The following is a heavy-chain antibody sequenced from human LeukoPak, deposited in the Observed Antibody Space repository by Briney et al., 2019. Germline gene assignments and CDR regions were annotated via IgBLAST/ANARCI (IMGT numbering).Heavy chain of an antibody. CDR3: ARVVTLGYCSGGSCYRPYFDY. CDR1: GYTFTGYY. V-gene: IGHV1-2*02. Sequence: ASVKVSCKASGYTFTGYYMHWVRQAPGQGLEWMGWINPNSGGTNYAQKLQGRVTMTRDTSISTAYMELSRLRSDDTAVYYCARVVTLGYCSGGSCYRPYFDYWGQGTLVTVSS. D-gene: IGHD2-15*01. J-gene: IGHJ4*02. CDR2: INPNSGGT.